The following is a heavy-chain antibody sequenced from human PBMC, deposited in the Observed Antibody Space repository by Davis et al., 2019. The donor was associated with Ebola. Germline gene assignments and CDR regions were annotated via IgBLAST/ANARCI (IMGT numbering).Heavy chain of an antibody. V-gene: IGHV3-7*03. CDR2: IRQDGSEK. Sequence: PGGSLRLSCAASGFTFSNFWMSWVRQVSGKGLEWVANIRQDGSEKNYVDSVKGRFTISRDNAKNSLYLQMNSLRTEDTALYYGARDHGYNRFDPWGQGTLVTVSS. CDR3: ARDHGYNRFDP. CDR1: GFTFSNFW. J-gene: IGHJ5*02.